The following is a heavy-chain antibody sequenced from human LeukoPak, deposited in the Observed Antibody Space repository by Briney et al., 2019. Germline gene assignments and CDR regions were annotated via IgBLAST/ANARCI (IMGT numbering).Heavy chain of an antibody. CDR3: VRRFDY. J-gene: IGHJ4*02. CDR2: ISSSGSTI. V-gene: IGHV3-48*03. Sequence: PGGSLRLSCAASGFTFSSHEMNWVRQAPGKGLEGVSYISSSGSTIYYADSVKGRFTFSRDNAKDSMYLQMNSLRAEDTAVYYCVRRFDYWGQGTLVTVSS. D-gene: IGHD3-10*01. CDR1: GFTFSSHE.